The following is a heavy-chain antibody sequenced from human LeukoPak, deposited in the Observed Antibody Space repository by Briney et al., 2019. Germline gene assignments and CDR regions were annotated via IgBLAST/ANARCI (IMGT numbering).Heavy chain of an antibody. CDR2: ISSNGSNI. CDR3: AELGITMIGGV. V-gene: IGHV3-48*03. CDR1: GFTFSSYE. J-gene: IGHJ6*04. Sequence: PGGSLRLSCAASGFTFSSYEMNWVRQARGRGLEGVSYISSNGSNIYYADSVKGRFTISRDNAQNSLYLQMNSLRDEDTAVYYCAELGITMIGGVWGKGATVTISS. D-gene: IGHD3-10*02.